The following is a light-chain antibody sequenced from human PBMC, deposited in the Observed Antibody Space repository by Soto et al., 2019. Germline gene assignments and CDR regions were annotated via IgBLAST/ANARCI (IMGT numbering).Light chain of an antibody. V-gene: IGLV2-14*01. Sequence: QSALTQPASVSGSPGQSITISCTGTSSDVGAYNYVSWYQQHPGKAPKLMIYEVSSRPSGVSNRFSGSKSGNTASLTISGLQAEDEADYYCSSYTSSSTGVVFGGGTKVTVL. CDR3: SSYTSSSTGVV. CDR1: SSDVGAYNY. J-gene: IGLJ2*01. CDR2: EVS.